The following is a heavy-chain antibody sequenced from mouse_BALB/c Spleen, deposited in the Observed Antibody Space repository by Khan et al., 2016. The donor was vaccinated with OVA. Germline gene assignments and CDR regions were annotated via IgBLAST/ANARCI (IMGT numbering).Heavy chain of an antibody. J-gene: IGHJ3*01. CDR3: ARRNYFGYTVAY. D-gene: IGHD1-2*01. Sequence: QVQLQQSGAELARPGASVKLSCKASGYTFTDYYINWVKQRTGQGLEWIGEISPGSGDTYYNERFKGKATLTADKSSSTAYLPLRSLTSEASAVYFCARRNYFGYTVAYWGQGTLVTVSA. CDR1: GYTFTDYY. V-gene: IGHV1-77*01. CDR2: ISPGSGDT.